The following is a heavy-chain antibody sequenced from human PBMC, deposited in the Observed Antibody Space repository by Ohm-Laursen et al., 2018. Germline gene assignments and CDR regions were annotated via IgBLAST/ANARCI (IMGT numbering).Heavy chain of an antibody. CDR1: GFTFSDYY. J-gene: IGHJ4*02. Sequence: SLRLSCAATGFTFSDYYMSWIRQAPGKGLEWVSYISSSGSTIYYADSVKGRFTISRDNAKNSLYLQMNSLRAEDTAVYYCASWYYDSSGYHKYYFDYWGQGTLVTVSS. CDR2: ISSSGSTI. V-gene: IGHV3-11*04. CDR3: ASWYYDSSGYHKYYFDY. D-gene: IGHD3-22*01.